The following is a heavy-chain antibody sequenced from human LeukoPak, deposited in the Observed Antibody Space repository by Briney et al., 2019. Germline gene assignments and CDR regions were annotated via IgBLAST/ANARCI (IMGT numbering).Heavy chain of an antibody. J-gene: IGHJ4*02. V-gene: IGHV3-30*02. CDR1: GFTFSSYG. D-gene: IGHD4-17*01. CDR2: IRYDGSNK. Sequence: GGSLRLSCAASGFTFSSYGMRWVRQAPGKGMEWVAFIRYDGSNKYYAVSVKGRFTISRDNSKNPLYLQMNRLRAEGTVVYYCAKESDYGDFPGDWGQGTLVTVSS. CDR3: AKESDYGDFPGD.